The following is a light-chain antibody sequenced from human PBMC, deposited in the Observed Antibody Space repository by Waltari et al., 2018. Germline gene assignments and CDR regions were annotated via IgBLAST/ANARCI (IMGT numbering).Light chain of an antibody. CDR1: ESVRSY. Sequence: EIVLTQSPATLSLSPGEGATLSCRASESVRSYLAWYQQTPGQAPRLLIYDASTTASGIPARFSGSGSGTDFSLSISSLEPEDFAVYYCQQRHNWPLTFGGGTEVEIK. J-gene: IGKJ4*01. CDR2: DAS. CDR3: QQRHNWPLT. V-gene: IGKV3-11*01.